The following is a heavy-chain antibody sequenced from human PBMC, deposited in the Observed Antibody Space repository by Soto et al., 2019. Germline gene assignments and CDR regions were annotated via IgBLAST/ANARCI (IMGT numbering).Heavy chain of an antibody. D-gene: IGHD4-17*01. CDR1: GASLDNYY. CDR3: ARGSVPADY. CDR2: IFPTGIT. J-gene: IGHJ4*02. V-gene: IGHV4-4*07. Sequence: QVHLQESGPGLVRPSETLSLTCTVSGASLDNYYWSWIRQPAGGGLEWLGRIFPTGITYYSPSLRGRLTMSIDASSNQFSLNLNSVTAADTTTYYCARGSVPADYWGQGYLVTVSS.